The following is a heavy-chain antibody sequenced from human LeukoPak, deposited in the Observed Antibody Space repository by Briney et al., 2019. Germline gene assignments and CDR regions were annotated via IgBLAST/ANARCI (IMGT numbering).Heavy chain of an antibody. Sequence: GGSLRLSCAASGFTFSSYWMNWVRQAPGKGLEWVATIKQDGDEEYYGASVKGRFTISRDNANKSLYLQMSSLRVEDTAVYYCARGRPTPGTDYWDQGTLVTVSS. J-gene: IGHJ4*02. D-gene: IGHD6-13*01. V-gene: IGHV3-7*04. CDR1: GFTFSSYW. CDR2: IKQDGDEE. CDR3: ARGRPTPGTDY.